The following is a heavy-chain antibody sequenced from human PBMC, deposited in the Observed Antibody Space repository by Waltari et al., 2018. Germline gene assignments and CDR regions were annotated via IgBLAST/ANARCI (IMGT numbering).Heavy chain of an antibody. Sequence: QLQLQESGPGLVKPPETLSLTCTVSGGSISSSSYYWGWIRQPPEKGREWVAGMDYSGRPYDNQSLKSRGTISVDTSKNQFSLEVGSGTAADTAVYYCATSPHVSGSYYKVFDYWGQGTLVTVSS. J-gene: IGHJ4*02. CDR3: ATSPHVSGSYYKVFDY. CDR1: GGSISSSSYY. D-gene: IGHD3-10*01. V-gene: IGHV4-39*07. CDR2: MDYSGRP.